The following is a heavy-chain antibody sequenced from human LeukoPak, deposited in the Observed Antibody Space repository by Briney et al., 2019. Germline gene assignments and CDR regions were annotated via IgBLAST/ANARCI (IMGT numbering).Heavy chain of an antibody. CDR3: ARLGSFFDS. CDR1: GDSLTNYY. J-gene: IGHJ4*02. CDR2: IYYSGTV. D-gene: IGHD3-16*02. Sequence: SETLSLTYTVSGDSLTNYYCSWIRQPPGKGLQWIGYIYYSGTVNYNPSLKSRVTISVDTSNNQFSLNLSSVTAADTAVYYCARLGSFFDSWGQGSLVTVSS. V-gene: IGHV4-59*08.